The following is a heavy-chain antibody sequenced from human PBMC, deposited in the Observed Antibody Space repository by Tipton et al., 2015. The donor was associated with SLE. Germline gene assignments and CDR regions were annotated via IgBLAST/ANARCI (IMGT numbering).Heavy chain of an antibody. CDR3: AKDLGKWGLSWGMDV. D-gene: IGHD1-26*01. CDR1: GFTFSGYG. V-gene: IGHV3-30*02. Sequence: SLRLSCAASGFTFSGYGMHWVRQAPGTGLEWVAFIRYDGSNKYYADSVKGRFTIPSDNSKNTLYLQMTSLRAEATAVYYYAKDLGKWGLSWGMDVWGQATAITVSA. CDR2: IRYDGSNK. J-gene: IGHJ6*01.